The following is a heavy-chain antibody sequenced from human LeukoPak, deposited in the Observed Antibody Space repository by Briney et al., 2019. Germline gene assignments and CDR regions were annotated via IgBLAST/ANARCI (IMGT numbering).Heavy chain of an antibody. J-gene: IGHJ5*02. Sequence: GASVKVSCKASGYIFTDYYMHWVRQAPGQGLEWMGWINPNSGGTNYAQKFQGRVTMTRDTSISTAYMELRSLRSDDTAVYYCARVRGGNWFDPWGQGTLVTVSS. CDR1: GYIFTDYY. V-gene: IGHV1-2*02. D-gene: IGHD1-26*01. CDR2: INPNSGGT. CDR3: ARVRGGNWFDP.